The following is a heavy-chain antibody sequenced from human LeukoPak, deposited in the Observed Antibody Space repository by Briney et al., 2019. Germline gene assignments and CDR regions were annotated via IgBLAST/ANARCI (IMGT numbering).Heavy chain of an antibody. J-gene: IGHJ3*02. Sequence: PSETLSLTCTVSGGSISSSSYYWGWIRQPPRKGLEWIGSIYYSGSTYYNPSLKSRVTISVDTSKNQFSLKLSSVTAADTAVYYCARGSDTAMVHDAFDIWGQGTMVTVSS. D-gene: IGHD5-18*01. CDR3: ARGSDTAMVHDAFDI. CDR1: GGSISSSSYY. CDR2: IYYSGST. V-gene: IGHV4-39*07.